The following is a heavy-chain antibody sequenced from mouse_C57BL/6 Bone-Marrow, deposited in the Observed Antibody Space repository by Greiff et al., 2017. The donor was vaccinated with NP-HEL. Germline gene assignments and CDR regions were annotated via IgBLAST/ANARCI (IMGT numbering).Heavy chain of an antibody. Sequence: QVQLQQSGAELARPGASVKLSCKASGYTFTSYGISWVKQRTGQGLEWIGEINPRSGNTYYNEKFKGKATLTADKSSSTAYMELRSLTSEDSAVYFCARAKLYVQYYFDYWGQGTTLTVSS. J-gene: IGHJ2*01. CDR2: INPRSGNT. CDR3: ARAKLYVQYYFDY. D-gene: IGHD2-12*01. CDR1: GYTFTSYG. V-gene: IGHV1-81*01.